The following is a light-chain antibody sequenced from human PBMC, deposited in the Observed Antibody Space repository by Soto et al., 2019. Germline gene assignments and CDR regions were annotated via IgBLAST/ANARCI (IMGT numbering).Light chain of an antibody. CDR3: QSYDSSRSPLYV. V-gene: IGLV1-51*01. J-gene: IGLJ1*01. CDR1: SSNIGNNY. CDR2: DNN. Sequence: QSVLTHPPSVSAAPGQKVTISFSGSSSNIGNNYVSWYQQLPGTAPKLLIYDNNKRPSGIPDRFSGSKSGTSASLAITGLQAEDEADYYCQSYDSSRSPLYVFGTGTKVTV.